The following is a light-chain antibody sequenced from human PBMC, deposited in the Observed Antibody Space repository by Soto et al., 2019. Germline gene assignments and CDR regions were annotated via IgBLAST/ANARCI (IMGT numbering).Light chain of an antibody. Sequence: SYYLRQPPSVSVAPGHTSRITCGGNNIGSKSVHWYQQKPGQAPVLVVYDDSDRPSGIPERFSGSNSGNTATLTISRVEAGDEADYYCQVWDSSRDHYVFGTGTKVTVL. CDR1: NIGSKS. CDR3: QVWDSSRDHYV. V-gene: IGLV3-21*02. J-gene: IGLJ1*01. CDR2: DDS.